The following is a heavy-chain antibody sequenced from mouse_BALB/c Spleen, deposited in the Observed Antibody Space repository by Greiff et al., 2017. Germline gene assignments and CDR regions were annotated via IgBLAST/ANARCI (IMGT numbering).Heavy chain of an antibody. D-gene: IGHD1-3*01. CDR3: ARSGGKGDYAMDY. Sequence: EVKVVESGGGLVQPGGSRKLSCAASGFTFSSFGMHWVRQAPEKGLEWVAYISSGSSTIYYADTVKGRFTISRDNPKNTLFLQMTSLRSEDTAMYYCARSGGKGDYAMDYWGQGTSVTVSS. J-gene: IGHJ4*01. CDR2: ISSGSSTI. CDR1: GFTFSSFG. V-gene: IGHV5-17*02.